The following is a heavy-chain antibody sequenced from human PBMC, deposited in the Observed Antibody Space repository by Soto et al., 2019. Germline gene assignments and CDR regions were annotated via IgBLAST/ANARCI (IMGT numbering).Heavy chain of an antibody. CDR1: GFTFSSYG. V-gene: IGHV3-30*18. CDR3: AKGAHDY. Sequence: QVQLVESGGGVVQPGRSLRLSCAASGFTFSSYGMHWVRQAPGKGLEWVAVISYDGSNKYYADSVKGRFTISRDNSKNTLYLQMNGLRAEDTAVYYCAKGAHDYWGQGTLVTVSS. J-gene: IGHJ4*02. CDR2: ISYDGSNK.